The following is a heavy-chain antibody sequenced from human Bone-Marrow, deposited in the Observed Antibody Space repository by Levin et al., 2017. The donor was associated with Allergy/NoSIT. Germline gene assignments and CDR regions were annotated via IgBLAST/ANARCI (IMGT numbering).Heavy chain of an antibody. CDR2: INPNSGGT. D-gene: IGHD6-19*01. V-gene: IGHV1-2*02. CDR1: GYTFTGYY. J-gene: IGHJ4*02. Sequence: ASVKVSCKASGYTFTGYYMHWVRQAPGQGLEWMGWINPNSGGTNYAQKFQGRVTMTRDTSISTAYMELSRLRYDDTAVYYCARVEYSSGWYYHFDYWGQGTLVTVSS. CDR3: ARVEYSSGWYYHFDY.